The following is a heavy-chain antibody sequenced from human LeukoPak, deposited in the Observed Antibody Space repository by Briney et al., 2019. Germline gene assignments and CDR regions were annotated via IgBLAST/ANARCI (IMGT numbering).Heavy chain of an antibody. V-gene: IGHV1-69*05. D-gene: IGHD6-19*01. CDR3: ATEGGQWLAPMISHAYFDY. CDR1: GGTFSSYA. CDR2: IIPIFGTA. J-gene: IGHJ4*02. Sequence: GSSVKVSCKASGGTFSSYAISWVRQAPGQGLEWMGRIIPIFGTASYAQKFQGRVTITTDESTSTAYMELSSLRSEDTAVYYCATEGGQWLAPMISHAYFDYWGQGTLVTVSS.